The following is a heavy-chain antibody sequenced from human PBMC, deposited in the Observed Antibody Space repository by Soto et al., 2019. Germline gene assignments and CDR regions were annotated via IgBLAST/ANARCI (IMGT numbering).Heavy chain of an antibody. J-gene: IGHJ4*02. Sequence: EVQLVESGGGVVQPGGSLRLSCAASGLTFSDHYMDWVRQAPGKGLEWVGRSRDKANGYTTTYAASVKGRFTISRDDSKDSLLLQMNSVKTEDTAVYYCASDHYDDRGYPGRGYWGQGTLVTVSS. V-gene: IGHV3-72*01. CDR1: GLTFSDHY. CDR2: SRDKANGYTT. CDR3: ASDHYDDRGYPGRGY. D-gene: IGHD3-22*01.